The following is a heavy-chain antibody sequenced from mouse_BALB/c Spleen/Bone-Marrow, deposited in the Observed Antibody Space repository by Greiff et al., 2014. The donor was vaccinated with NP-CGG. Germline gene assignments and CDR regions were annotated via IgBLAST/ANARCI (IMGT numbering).Heavy chain of an antibody. CDR3: ARSGEKYGALDY. CDR1: GFTFSDYY. Sequence: EVKLVESGGGLVKPGGSLKLSCTASGFTFSDYYMYWVRQTPEKRLEWVATISDGGIYTYYPDSVKGRFTISRDNARNNLYLQMSSLKSEDTAMYYCARSGEKYGALDYSGQGTSVTVSS. D-gene: IGHD1-1*02. CDR2: ISDGGIYT. V-gene: IGHV5-4*02. J-gene: IGHJ4*01.